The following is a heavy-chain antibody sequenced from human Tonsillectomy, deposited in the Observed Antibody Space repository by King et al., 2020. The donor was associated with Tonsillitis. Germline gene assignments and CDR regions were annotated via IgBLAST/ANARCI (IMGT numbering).Heavy chain of an antibody. J-gene: IGHJ4*02. V-gene: IGHV3-21*01. CDR1: GFTFSSYN. Sequence: DVQLVESGGGLVKPGGSLRLSCAASGFTFSSYNMHWFRQAPGKGLEWVSSIISSSSYIYADSVKGRFTISRDNAKNSLYLQMNSLRAEDTAVYYCARDLDNSLRYFDYWGQGTLVTVSS. CDR3: ARDLDNSLRYFDY. CDR2: IISSSSYI. D-gene: IGHD4-23*01.